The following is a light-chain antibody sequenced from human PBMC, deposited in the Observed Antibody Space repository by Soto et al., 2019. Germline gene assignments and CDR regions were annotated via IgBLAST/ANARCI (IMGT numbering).Light chain of an antibody. CDR3: ASWDDGLTGYV. CDR2: RNN. Sequence: VLTQPPSASGTPGQRVTISCSGSNSNIGRNTVNWYQQLPGTAPKLLIYRNNQRPSGVPDRFSGSKSGTSASLAISGLQSDDESDYYCASWDDGLTGYVFGTGTKVTVL. CDR1: NSNIGRNT. J-gene: IGLJ1*01. V-gene: IGLV1-44*01.